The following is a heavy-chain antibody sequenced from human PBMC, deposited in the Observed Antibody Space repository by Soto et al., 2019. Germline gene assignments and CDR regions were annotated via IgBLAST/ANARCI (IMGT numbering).Heavy chain of an antibody. Sequence: EVQLVESGGGLVKPGGSLRLSCAASGFTFSSYSMNWVRQAPGKGLEWVSSISSSSSYIYYADSVKGRFTLSRDNAKNSLYLQMHSLRDEDTAVYYCEIVGTQLTDYWGQGTLVTVSS. D-gene: IGHD1-1*01. J-gene: IGHJ4*02. CDR1: GFTFSSYS. CDR2: ISSSSSYI. CDR3: EIVGTQLTDY. V-gene: IGHV3-21*01.